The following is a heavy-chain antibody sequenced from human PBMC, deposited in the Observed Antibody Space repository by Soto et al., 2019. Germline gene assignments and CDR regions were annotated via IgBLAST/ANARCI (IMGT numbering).Heavy chain of an antibody. D-gene: IGHD3-9*01. Sequence: EVPLVESGGGLIQPGGSLRLSCAASGFTVSSNYMSWVRQAPGKGLEWGSVIYSGGSTYYAHSVKGRFTISRDNSKNTLYLKMGSLRAEDTAVYYCARNYYDIGGGFDYWGQGTLVTVSS. CDR3: ARNYYDIGGGFDY. J-gene: IGHJ4*02. V-gene: IGHV3-53*01. CDR1: GFTVSSNY. CDR2: IYSGGST.